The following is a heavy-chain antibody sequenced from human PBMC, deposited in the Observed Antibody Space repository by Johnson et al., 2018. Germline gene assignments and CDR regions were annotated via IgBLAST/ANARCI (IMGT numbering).Heavy chain of an antibody. CDR3: ARGGNNGRWHYYHAMDV. D-gene: IGHD1/OR15-1a*01. J-gene: IGHJ6*02. V-gene: IGHV1-8*01. CDR1: GYPFNSYD. Sequence: VQLLETGAEVKKPGASVKVSCKASGYPFNSYDINWVRQATGQGLEWMGWMNPKSGNKGYAQKVEGRVTMTRNTSKSTAYMEMSSLRTGDTAVYYGARGGNNGRWHYYHAMDVWGQGTTVTVSS. CDR2: MNPKSGNK.